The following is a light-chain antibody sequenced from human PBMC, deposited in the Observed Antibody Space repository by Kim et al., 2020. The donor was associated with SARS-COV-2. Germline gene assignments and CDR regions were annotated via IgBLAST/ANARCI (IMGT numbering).Light chain of an antibody. V-gene: IGKV1-33*01. J-gene: IGKJ5*01. CDR2: DTS. CDR3: QQYDVLPIT. Sequence: ASVGDRVTISCQASQDVSIYLHWFQQKPGKAPILLIYDTSNLEPGVPSRFSGSGSGTDFILTISSLQPEDIATYYCQQYDVLPITFGQGTRLEIK. CDR1: QDVSIY.